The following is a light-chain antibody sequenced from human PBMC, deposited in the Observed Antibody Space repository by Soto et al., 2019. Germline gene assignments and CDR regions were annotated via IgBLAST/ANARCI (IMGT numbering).Light chain of an antibody. CDR1: SNDVGGYNF. Sequence: QSALTQPRSVSGSTGQSVTISCTGASNDVGGYNFVSWYQQHPGKVPKLFIYDVSRRPSGVPDRFSGSKSGNTASLTISGLQAEDAADYYCSSYAGSYTLVFGGGTKLTV. J-gene: IGLJ2*01. CDR3: SSYAGSYTLV. V-gene: IGLV2-11*01. CDR2: DVS.